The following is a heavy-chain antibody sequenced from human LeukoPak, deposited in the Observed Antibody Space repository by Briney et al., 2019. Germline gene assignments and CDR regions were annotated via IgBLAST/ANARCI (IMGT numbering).Heavy chain of an antibody. J-gene: IGHJ4*02. D-gene: IGHD1-20*01. CDR2: ISSSSSYI. CDR1: EFTFSSYS. Sequence: GGSLRLSCAASEFTFSSYSMNWVRQAPGKGLEWVSSISSSSSYIYYADSVKGRFTISRDNAKNSLYLQMNSLRAEDTAVYYCARGNWNALDYWGQGTLVTVSS. V-gene: IGHV3-21*01. CDR3: ARGNWNALDY.